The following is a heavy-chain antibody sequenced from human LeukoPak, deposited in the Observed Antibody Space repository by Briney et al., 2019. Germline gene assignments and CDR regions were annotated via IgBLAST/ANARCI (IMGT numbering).Heavy chain of an antibody. J-gene: IGHJ5*02. CDR3: VRDGGTHWYDP. D-gene: IGHD3-16*01. V-gene: IGHV3-7*01. CDR1: RFSVCDYW. Sequence: PGGSLRLSCAASRFSVCDYWMTWVPQAPGKGLEWLANIKQDGSEKTYVDSVKGRFTISRDNAKNSLYLQMNSLRDEDTAMYNCVRDGGTHWYDPWGQGTLVTVFS. CDR2: IKQDGSEK.